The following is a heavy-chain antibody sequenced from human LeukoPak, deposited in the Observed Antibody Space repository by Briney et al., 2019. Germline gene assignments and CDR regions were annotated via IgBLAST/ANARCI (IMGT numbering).Heavy chain of an antibody. V-gene: IGHV1-18*04. Sequence: ASVKVSCKASGYTFTGYYMHWVRQAPGQGLEWMGWISAYNGNTNYAQKLQGRVTMTTDTSTSTAYMELRSLRSDDTAVYYCARANYDFWSGYYFSVGPYYYMDVWGKGTTVTVSS. CDR2: ISAYNGNT. J-gene: IGHJ6*03. D-gene: IGHD3-3*01. CDR3: ARANYDFWSGYYFSVGPYYYMDV. CDR1: GYTFTGYY.